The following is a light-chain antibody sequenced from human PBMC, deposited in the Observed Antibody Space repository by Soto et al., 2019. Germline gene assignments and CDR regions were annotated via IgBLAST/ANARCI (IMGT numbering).Light chain of an antibody. J-gene: IGLJ3*02. CDR1: SSDVGGYNY. CDR3: CSYAGFSTLV. V-gene: IGLV2-11*01. CDR2: DVT. Sequence: QSVLTQPRSVSGSPGQSVTISCTGTSSDVGGYNYVSWYQQHPGKAPKLMIYDVTKRPSGVPFRFSGSKSGNTASLTISGLQGEDEADYFCCSYAGFSTLVFGGGTKLTVL.